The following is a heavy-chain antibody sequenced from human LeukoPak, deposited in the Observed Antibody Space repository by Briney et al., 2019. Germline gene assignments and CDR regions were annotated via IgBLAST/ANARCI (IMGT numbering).Heavy chain of an antibody. Sequence: ASVKVSCKASGYTFTSYYMHWVRQAPGQGLEWMGWINPNSGGTNYAQKFQGRVTMTRDTSISTAYMELSRLRSDDTAVYYCARELNRPRGWYDYWGQGTLVTVSS. CDR3: ARELNRPRGWYDY. V-gene: IGHV1-2*02. J-gene: IGHJ4*02. CDR2: INPNSGGT. CDR1: GYTFTSYY. D-gene: IGHD6-19*01.